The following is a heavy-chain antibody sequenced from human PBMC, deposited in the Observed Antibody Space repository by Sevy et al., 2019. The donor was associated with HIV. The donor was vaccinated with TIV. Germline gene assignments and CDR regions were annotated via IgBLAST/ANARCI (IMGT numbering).Heavy chain of an antibody. CDR2: ISSSSYI. D-gene: IGHD6-6*01. J-gene: IGHJ4*02. V-gene: IGHV3-21*01. CDR3: ARDLALGSSSAGAFDY. Sequence: GGSLRLSCAASGFTFSSYSMNWVRQAPGKGLEWVSSISSSSYIYYADSVKGRFTISRDNAKNSLYLQMNSLRAEDTAVYYCARDLALGSSSAGAFDYWGQGTLVTVSS. CDR1: GFTFSSYS.